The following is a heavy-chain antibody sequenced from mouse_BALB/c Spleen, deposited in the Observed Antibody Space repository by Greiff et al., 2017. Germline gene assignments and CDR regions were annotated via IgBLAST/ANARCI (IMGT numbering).Heavy chain of an antibody. Sequence: VHVKQSGPELVKPGASVKMSCKASGYTFTSYVMHWVKQKPGQGLEWIGYINPYNDGTKYNEKFKGKATLTSDKSSSTAYMELSSLTSEDSAVYYCARGGLRQDFDYWGQGTTLTVSS. CDR1: GYTFTSYV. CDR3: ARGGLRQDFDY. J-gene: IGHJ2*01. CDR2: INPYNDGT. V-gene: IGHV1-14*01. D-gene: IGHD2-4*01.